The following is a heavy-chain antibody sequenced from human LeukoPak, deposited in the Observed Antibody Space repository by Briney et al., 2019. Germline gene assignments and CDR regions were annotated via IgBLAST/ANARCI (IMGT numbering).Heavy chain of an antibody. V-gene: IGHV3-66*01. Sequence: TGGSLRLSCAASGFTVSSNYMSWVRQAPGKGLEWVSVIYSGGSTYCADSVKGRFNISRDNSKNTLYLQMNSLRAEDTAVYYCARDMSYYDSTSDYWGQGTLVTVSS. CDR3: ARDMSYYDSTSDY. D-gene: IGHD3-22*01. CDR2: IYSGGST. CDR1: GFTVSSNY. J-gene: IGHJ4*02.